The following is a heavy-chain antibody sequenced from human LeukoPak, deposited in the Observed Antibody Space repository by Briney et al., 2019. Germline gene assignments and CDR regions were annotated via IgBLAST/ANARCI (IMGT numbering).Heavy chain of an antibody. V-gene: IGHV1-18*01. CDR3: ARDSEGMSYYMDV. CDR1: GGTFSSYA. J-gene: IGHJ6*03. Sequence: ASVKVSCKASGGTFSSYAISWVRQAPGQGLEWMGWINPNSGGTNYAQKFQGRVTMTTDTSTSTAYMELRSLRSDDTAVYYCARDSEGMSYYMDVWGKGTTVTISS. CDR2: INPNSGGT.